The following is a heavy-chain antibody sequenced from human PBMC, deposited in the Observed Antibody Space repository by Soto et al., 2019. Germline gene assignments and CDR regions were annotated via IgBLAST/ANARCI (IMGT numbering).Heavy chain of an antibody. CDR3: ARDIAAAKLTSWFDP. J-gene: IGHJ5*02. CDR2: IIPLYGTP. D-gene: IGHD6-25*01. V-gene: IGHV1-69*01. Sequence: QVQLVQSGAEVKKPGSSVKVSCKASGGTLSRYAINWVRQAPGQGLEWMGGIIPLYGTPNYAQKFQGRVTITADESTSTAYMELSSLRSEDTAVYYCARDIAAAKLTSWFDPWGQGTLVTVSS. CDR1: GGTLSRYA.